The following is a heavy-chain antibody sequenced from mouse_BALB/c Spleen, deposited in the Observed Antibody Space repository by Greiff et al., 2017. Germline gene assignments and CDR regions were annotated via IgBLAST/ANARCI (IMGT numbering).Heavy chain of an antibody. V-gene: IGHV3-6*02. CDR2: ISYDGSN. D-gene: IGHD1-1*01. CDR3: AREGYYGSSIYFDY. Sequence: VQLQESGPGLVKPSQSLSLTCSVTGYSITSGYYWNWIRQFPGNKLEWMGYISYDGSNNYNPSLKNRISITRDTSKNQFFLKLNSVTTEDTATYYCAREGYYGSSIYFDYWGQGTTLTVSS. J-gene: IGHJ2*01. CDR1: GYSITSGYY.